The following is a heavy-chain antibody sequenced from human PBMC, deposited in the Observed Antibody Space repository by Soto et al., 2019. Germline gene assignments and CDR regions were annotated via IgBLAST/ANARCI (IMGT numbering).Heavy chain of an antibody. Sequence: QVQLVQSGAEVKKPGASVKVTFKAFGYTFTSCDINWVRQATGQGLEWMGWMNPNSGNTGYAQKFQGRVTMTRNTSISTAYMELSSLRSEDTAVSYCARERAVAGFDYWGQGTLVTFSS. CDR2: MNPNSGNT. V-gene: IGHV1-8*01. CDR3: ARERAVAGFDY. D-gene: IGHD6-19*01. J-gene: IGHJ4*02. CDR1: GYTFTSCD.